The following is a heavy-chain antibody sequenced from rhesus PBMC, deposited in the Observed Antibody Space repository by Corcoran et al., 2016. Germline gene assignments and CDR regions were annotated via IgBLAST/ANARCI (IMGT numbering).Heavy chain of an antibody. CDR3: ASGGPDKDRFDV. CDR2: ISGGSGST. CDR1: GGSLRHNW. Sequence: QLQLQESGPGLVKPSETLSLTCAVSGGSLRHNWGRWIRQSPGKELEWIGCISGGSGSTSFNPSLESRVTISADTSKSQLSLKLKSVTATDTAIYYCASGGPDKDRFDVWGPGVLVTISS. J-gene: IGHJ5-1*01. V-gene: IGHV4-147*01. D-gene: IGHD3-34*01.